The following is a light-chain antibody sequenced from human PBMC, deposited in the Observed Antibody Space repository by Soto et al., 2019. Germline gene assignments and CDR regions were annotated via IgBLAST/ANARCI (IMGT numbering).Light chain of an antibody. J-gene: IGKJ1*01. CDR2: GAS. CDR3: QQYNNCPPM. CDR1: QSVSSN. V-gene: IGKV3-15*01. Sequence: EIVMTQSPATLSVSPGERATLSCRASQSVSSNLAWYQQKPGQAPRLLIYGASTRATGIPARFSGSGSGTEFTLTISSLQSEDFAVYYCQQYNNCPPMFGQGTKVEIK.